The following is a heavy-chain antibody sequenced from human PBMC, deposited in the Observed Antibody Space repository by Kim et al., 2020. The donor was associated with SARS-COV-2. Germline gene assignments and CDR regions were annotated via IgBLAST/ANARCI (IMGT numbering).Heavy chain of an antibody. J-gene: IGHJ6*02. CDR2: IIPIFGTA. D-gene: IGHD3-10*01. V-gene: IGHV1-69*13. CDR3: ARDLGGMVRGVNAYYYYYCMDV. Sequence: SVKVSCKASGGTFSSYAISWVRQAPGQGLEWMGGIIPIFGTANYAQKFQGRVTITADESTSTAYMELSSLRSEDTALNYCARDLGGMVRGVNAYYYYYCMDVWRQGRTVTVS. CDR1: GGTFSSYA.